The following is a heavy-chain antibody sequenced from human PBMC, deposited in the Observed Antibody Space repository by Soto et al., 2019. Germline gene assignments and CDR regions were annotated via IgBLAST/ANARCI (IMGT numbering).Heavy chain of an antibody. J-gene: IGHJ4*02. CDR2: INHSGST. CDR1: GGSFSGYY. CDR3: ASLRITIFGVVTSTFDY. Sequence: QVQLQQWGAGLLKPSETLSLTCAVYGGSFSGYYWSWIRQPPGKGLEWIGEINHSGSTNYNPSLKSRVTISVDTSKNQFSLKLSSVTAADTAVYYCASLRITIFGVVTSTFDYWGQGTLVTVSS. V-gene: IGHV4-34*01. D-gene: IGHD3-3*01.